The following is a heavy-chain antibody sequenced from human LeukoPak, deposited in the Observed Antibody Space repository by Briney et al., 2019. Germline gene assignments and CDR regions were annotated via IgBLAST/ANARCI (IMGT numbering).Heavy chain of an antibody. V-gene: IGHV4-39*07. CDR2: IYYSGST. D-gene: IGHD2-8*01. CDR3: ARYYATSRRAFDI. J-gene: IGHJ3*02. Sequence: SETLSLTCTVSGGSISSSSYYWGWIRQPPGKGLEWIGSIYYSGSTYYNPSLKSRVTISVDTSKNQFSLKLNSVTAADTAVYYCARYYATSRRAFDIWGQGTMVTVSS. CDR1: GGSISSSSYY.